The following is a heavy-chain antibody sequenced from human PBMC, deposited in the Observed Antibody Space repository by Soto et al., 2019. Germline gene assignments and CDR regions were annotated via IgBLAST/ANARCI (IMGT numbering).Heavy chain of an antibody. CDR3: AKGDDFWSATTPYYMDV. CDR1: GFTFSSYA. CDR2: ISGSGGST. Sequence: GGSLRLSCAASGFTFSSYAMSWVRQAPGKGLEWVSAISGSGGSTYYADSVKGRFTISRDNSKNTLYLQMNSLRAEDTAVYYCAKGDDFWSATTPYYMDVWGKGTTVTVSS. J-gene: IGHJ6*03. V-gene: IGHV3-23*01. D-gene: IGHD3-3*01.